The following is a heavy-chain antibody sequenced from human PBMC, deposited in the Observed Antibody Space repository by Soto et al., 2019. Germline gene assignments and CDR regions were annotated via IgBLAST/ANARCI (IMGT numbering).Heavy chain of an antibody. D-gene: IGHD3-22*01. Sequence: SVKVSCKASGGTFSTYGFSWVRQAPEQGLEWMGGIIPVFVTPHYAQKFQDRVTITADESTNTVYMELSSLRSEDSAVYFCARDNIVSSGYYLIDYWGQGTLVTVS. CDR1: GGTFSTYG. J-gene: IGHJ4*02. V-gene: IGHV1-69*13. CDR3: ARDNIVSSGYYLIDY. CDR2: IIPVFVTP.